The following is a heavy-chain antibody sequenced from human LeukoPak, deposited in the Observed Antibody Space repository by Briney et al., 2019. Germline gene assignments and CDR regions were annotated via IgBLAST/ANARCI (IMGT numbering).Heavy chain of an antibody. V-gene: IGHV4-30-4*01. CDR1: GGSISSGDYY. J-gene: IGHJ5*02. CDR3: AREYYDILTGYLFDP. D-gene: IGHD3-9*01. Sequence: PSETLSLTCTVSGGSISSGDYYWSWIRQPPGKGLEWIGYIYYSGSTYYNPSLKSRVTISVDTSKNQFSLKLSSVTAADTAVYYCAREYYDILTGYLFDPWGQGTLVTVSS. CDR2: IYYSGST.